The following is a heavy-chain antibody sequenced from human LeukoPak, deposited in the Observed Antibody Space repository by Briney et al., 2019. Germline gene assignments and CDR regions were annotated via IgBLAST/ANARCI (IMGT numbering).Heavy chain of an antibody. CDR3: ATATQAIYGSGSPFDY. Sequence: GASVKVSCKVSGYTLTELSMHWVRQAPGKGLEWMGGFDPGDGETIYAQKFQGRVTMTEDTSTDTAYMELSSLRSEDTAVYYCATATQAIYGSGSPFDYWGQGTLVTVSS. V-gene: IGHV1-24*01. D-gene: IGHD3-10*01. CDR1: GYTLTELS. J-gene: IGHJ4*02. CDR2: FDPGDGET.